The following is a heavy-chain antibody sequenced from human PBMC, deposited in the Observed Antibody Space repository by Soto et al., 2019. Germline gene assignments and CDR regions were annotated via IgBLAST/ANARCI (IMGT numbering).Heavy chain of an antibody. Sequence: PGGSLRLSCAASGFTFSDYYMSWIRQTPGKGLEWVSYLTQNGHATEYADSVRDRFTISRDNNKSTLYLQMNSLRVDDTAVYYCVAGQYFFDYCGQGTLVTVSS. CDR1: GFTFSDYY. CDR2: LTQNGHAT. J-gene: IGHJ4*02. V-gene: IGHV3-11*04. CDR3: VAGQYFFDY. D-gene: IGHD6-19*01.